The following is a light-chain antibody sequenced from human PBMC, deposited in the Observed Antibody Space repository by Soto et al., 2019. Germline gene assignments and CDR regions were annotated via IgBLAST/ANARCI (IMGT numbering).Light chain of an antibody. CDR1: QSVSSK. CDR3: QQYNSWPRT. CDR2: DAS. J-gene: IGKJ1*01. Sequence: EIVLTQSPGTLSVSPGERVTLSCRASQSVSSKLVWYQRKPGQSPRLLIYDASTRATGMPGRFGGSGSGTEFTLTISSLQSEDFAVYYCQQYNSWPRTFGQGTKVDIK. V-gene: IGKV3-15*01.